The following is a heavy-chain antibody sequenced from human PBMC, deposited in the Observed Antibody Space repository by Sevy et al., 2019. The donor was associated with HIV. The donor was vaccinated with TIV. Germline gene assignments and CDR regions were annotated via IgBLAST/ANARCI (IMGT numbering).Heavy chain of an antibody. J-gene: IGHJ6*02. V-gene: IGHV3-53*01. CDR3: ARVKYYDFGPGYGMDV. CDR2: IYSGGST. Sequence: GGSLRLSCAASGFTVSSSYMTWVRQPPGKGLEWVSVIYSGGSTYYADSVKGRFTISRDNSKNTLYLKMNSLRDEDTAVYYCARVKYYDFGPGYGMDVWGQGTTVTVSS. D-gene: IGHD3-3*01. CDR1: GFTVSSSY.